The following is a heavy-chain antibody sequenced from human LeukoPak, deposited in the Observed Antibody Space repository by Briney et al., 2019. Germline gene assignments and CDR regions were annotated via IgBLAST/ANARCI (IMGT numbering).Heavy chain of an antibody. CDR3: ARIQAPYYDFWSGYYENYMDV. Sequence: SETLSLTCTVSGGSISSSSYYWGWIRQPPGKGLEWIGSIYYSGRTYYTPSLKSRVTISVDTSKNQFSLKLSSVTAADTAVYYCARIQAPYYDFWSGYYENYMDVWGKGTTVTVSS. D-gene: IGHD3-3*01. J-gene: IGHJ6*03. CDR2: IYYSGRT. V-gene: IGHV4-39*01. CDR1: GGSISSSSYY.